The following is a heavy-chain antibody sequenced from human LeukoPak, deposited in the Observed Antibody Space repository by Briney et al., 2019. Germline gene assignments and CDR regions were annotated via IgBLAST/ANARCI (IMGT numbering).Heavy chain of an antibody. J-gene: IGHJ3*02. V-gene: IGHV3-21*01. Sequence: GGSLRLSCAASGFTFRSYSMNWVRQAPGKGLEWVSSISSGSSYIYYADSVKGRFTISRDNAKNSLYLQMNSLRAEDTAVYYCAVNDAFDIWGQGTMVTVSS. CDR2: ISSGSSYI. CDR3: AVNDAFDI. CDR1: GFTFRSYS.